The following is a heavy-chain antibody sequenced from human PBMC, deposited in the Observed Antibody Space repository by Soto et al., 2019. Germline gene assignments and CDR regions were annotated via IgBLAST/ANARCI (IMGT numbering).Heavy chain of an antibody. J-gene: IGHJ2*01. CDR3: ARGGTGSRYYFFAL. V-gene: IGHV3-7*01. Sequence: EVQVVDSGGDLVQPGGSLRLSCVASDFSLSKYWMSWVRQAPGKGLEWVAGIKQEGSDKIYVDSVKGRFTISRDDAKNSLDLQMNSLGAEDTAVYYCARGGTGSRYYFFALWGRGTLVTVSS. D-gene: IGHD1-1*01. CDR1: DFSLSKYW. CDR2: IKQEGSDK.